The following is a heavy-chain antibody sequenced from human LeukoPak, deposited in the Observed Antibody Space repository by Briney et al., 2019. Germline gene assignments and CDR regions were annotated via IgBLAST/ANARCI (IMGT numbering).Heavy chain of an antibody. CDR1: GFTFSSYG. V-gene: IGHV3-30*02. CDR3: ANAGLRYFDWLLRSYYYYMDV. D-gene: IGHD3-9*01. J-gene: IGHJ6*03. CDR2: IRYDGSNK. Sequence: GGSLRLSCAASGFTFSSYGMPWVRQAPGKGLEWVAFIRYDGSNKYYADSVKGRFTISRDNSKNTLYLQMNSLRAEDTAVYYCANAGLRYFDWLLRSYYYYMDVWGKGTTVTISS.